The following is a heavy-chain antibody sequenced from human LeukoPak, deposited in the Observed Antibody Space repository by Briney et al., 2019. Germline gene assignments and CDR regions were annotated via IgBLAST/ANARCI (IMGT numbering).Heavy chain of an antibody. CDR3: ARSPRMRLVPAASDFYYYYYMDV. Sequence: PSETLSLTCTVSGGSISSYYWSWIRQPPGKGLEWIGYIYTSGSTNYNPSLKSRVTISVDTSKNQFSLKLSSVTAADTAVYYCARSPRMRLVPAASDFYYYYYMDVWGKGTTVTVSS. J-gene: IGHJ6*03. CDR2: IYTSGST. CDR1: GGSISSYY. D-gene: IGHD2-2*01. V-gene: IGHV4-4*09.